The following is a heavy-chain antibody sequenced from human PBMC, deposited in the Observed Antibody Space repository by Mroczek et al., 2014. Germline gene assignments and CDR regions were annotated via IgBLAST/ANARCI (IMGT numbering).Heavy chain of an antibody. CDR1: GGSISSGGYS. Sequence: QVQLQESGSGLVKPSQTLSLTCAVSGGSISSGGYSWSWIRQPPGKGLEWIGYIYHSGSTYYNPSLKSRVTISVDRSKNQFSLKLSSVTAADTAVYYCASGKQWLEPYQLDYWGQGTLVTVSS. D-gene: IGHD6-19*01. J-gene: IGHJ4*02. CDR2: IYHSGST. V-gene: IGHV4-30-2*01. CDR3: ASGKQWLEPYQLDY.